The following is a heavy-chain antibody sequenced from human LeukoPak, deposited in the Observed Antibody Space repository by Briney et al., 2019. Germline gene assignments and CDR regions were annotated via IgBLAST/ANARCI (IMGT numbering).Heavy chain of an antibody. V-gene: IGHV3-13*01. D-gene: IGHD1-1*01. CDR2: IGTASDT. Sequence: RQPAGQGLEWVSTIGTASDTYYPGSVEGRFTLSRDNAKNSLYLQMNSLTAGDTAVYYCARGPPRGKYYYMDVWGKGTTVTVSS. CDR3: ARGPPRGKYYYMDV. J-gene: IGHJ6*03.